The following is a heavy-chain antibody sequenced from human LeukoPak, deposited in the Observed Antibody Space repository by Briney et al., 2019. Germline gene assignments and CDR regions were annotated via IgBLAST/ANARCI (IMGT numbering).Heavy chain of an antibody. CDR3: ARALGYCSSTSCLFATFFDY. V-gene: IGHV3-21*01. CDR2: ISSSSSYI. D-gene: IGHD2-2*01. J-gene: IGHJ4*02. Sequence: GGSLRLSCAASGFTFRSYAMTWVRQAPGKGLEWVSSISSSSSYIYYADSVKSRFTISRDNAKNSLYLQMNSLRAEDTAVYYCARALGYCSSTSCLFATFFDYWGQGTLVTVSS. CDR1: GFTFRSYA.